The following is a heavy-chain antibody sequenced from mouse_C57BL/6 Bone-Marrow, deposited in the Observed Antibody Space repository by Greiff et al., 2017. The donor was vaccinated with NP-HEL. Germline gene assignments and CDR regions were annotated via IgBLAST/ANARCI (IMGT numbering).Heavy chain of an antibody. D-gene: IGHD2-5*01. J-gene: IGHJ4*01. Sequence: QVQLQQPGAELVRPGSSVKLSCKASGYTFTSYWMDWVKQRPGQGLEWIGNIYPSDSETHYNQKFKDKATLTVDKSSSTAYMQLSSLTSEDSAVYYCAREDSNFLYYAMDYWGQGTSVTVSS. CDR1: GYTFTSYW. CDR3: AREDSNFLYYAMDY. CDR2: IYPSDSET. V-gene: IGHV1-61*01.